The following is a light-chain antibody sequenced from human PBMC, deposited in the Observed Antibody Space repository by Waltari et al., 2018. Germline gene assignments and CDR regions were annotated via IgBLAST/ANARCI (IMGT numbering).Light chain of an antibody. CDR2: DVS. V-gene: IGLV2-14*01. J-gene: IGLJ2*01. CDR3: SSQSSNDVVL. CDR1: SIDVRGSNS. Sequence: QSALTQPASVAGSTGQAVTSFCAGSSIDVRGSNSVSWYQAHPGQAPRVIIYDVSDRPSGVSARFSGSKSGNTASLTISGLQAEDEADYYCSSQSSNDVVLFGGGTKLTVL.